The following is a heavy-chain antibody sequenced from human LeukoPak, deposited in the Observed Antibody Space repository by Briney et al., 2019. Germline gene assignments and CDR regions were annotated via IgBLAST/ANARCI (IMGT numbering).Heavy chain of an antibody. V-gene: IGHV1-8*01. J-gene: IGHJ6*02. D-gene: IGHD6-13*01. CDR2: MNPYSGIT. CDR3: ARENVNRGSSWGYDYFGMDV. Sequence: ASVKVSCKASGYTFTSSYDINWVRQAPGQGLEWMGWMNPYSGITGYTQKFRGRVTMTRDTSISTAYMELSSLTSEDTAVYFCARENVNRGSSWGYDYFGMDVWGQGTAVTVSS. CDR1: GYTFTSSYD.